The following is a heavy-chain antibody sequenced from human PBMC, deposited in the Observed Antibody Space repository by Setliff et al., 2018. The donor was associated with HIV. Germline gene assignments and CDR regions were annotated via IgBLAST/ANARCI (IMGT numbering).Heavy chain of an antibody. V-gene: IGHV4-4*07. CDR1: GGSIGGFY. CDR3: ARYWGSYPEHFDY. D-gene: IGHD1-26*01. CDR2: IYDTGST. J-gene: IGHJ4*02. Sequence: SETLSLTCTVSGGSIGGFYWNWIRQSAGKGLQWIGRIYDTGSTKYNPSLKSRLTMSLDTSKNQFSLNLDSVTAADTAVYYCARYWGSYPEHFDYWGQGTLVTVSS.